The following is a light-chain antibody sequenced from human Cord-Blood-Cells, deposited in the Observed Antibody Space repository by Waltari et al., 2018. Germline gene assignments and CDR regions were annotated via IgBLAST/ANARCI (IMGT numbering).Light chain of an antibody. CDR1: SGIKVGNYR. J-gene: IGLJ2*01. CDR2: YKSDTDK. V-gene: IGLV5-45*02. Sequence: QDVLTQPSSLSASPGASAILPCILRSGIKVGNYRIYWYPQKPGSPPQYLLRYKSDTDKQQGSGVPSRFSGSKDASANAGILLISGLQSEDEADYYCMIWHSSAWVFGGGTKLTVL. CDR3: MIWHSSAWV.